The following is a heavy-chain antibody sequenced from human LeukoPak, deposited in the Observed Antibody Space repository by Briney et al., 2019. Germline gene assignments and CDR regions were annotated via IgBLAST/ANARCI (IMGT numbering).Heavy chain of an antibody. D-gene: IGHD7-27*01. CDR2: ISSSSSTI. V-gene: IGHV3-48*04. CDR3: ARLGTRTPMDV. J-gene: IGHJ6*03. CDR1: GFTFSSYS. Sequence: GGSLRLSCAASGFTFSSYSMNWVRQAPGKVLEWVSYISSSSSTIYYADSVKGRFTISRDNAKNSLYLQMNSLRAEDTAVYYCARLGTRTPMDVWGKGTTVTVSS.